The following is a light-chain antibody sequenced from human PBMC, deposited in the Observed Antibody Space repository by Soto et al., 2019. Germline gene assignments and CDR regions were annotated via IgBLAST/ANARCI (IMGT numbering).Light chain of an antibody. CDR1: QSVSSY. CDR3: QQRNIWPPVT. CDR2: DAS. V-gene: IGKV3-11*01. Sequence: EIVLTQSPATLSLSPGERASLSCRASQSVSSYLAWYQQKRGQAPRLLIYDASNRATGIPARFSGSGSGTDFTLTISRLEPEDFAVYYCQQRNIWPPVTFGQGTRLEIK. J-gene: IGKJ5*01.